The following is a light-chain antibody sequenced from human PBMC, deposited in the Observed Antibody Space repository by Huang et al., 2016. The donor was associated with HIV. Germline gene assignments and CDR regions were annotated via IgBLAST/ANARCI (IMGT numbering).Light chain of an antibody. CDR3: QQRSNWPLT. CDR2: DAS. V-gene: IGKV3-11*01. Sequence: EIVLTQTPATLSLSPGERATLPCRASQSISSYLAWYQQKFGQAPRLLIYDASNGATGIPARFSGSGSGTDFTLTISSLEPEDFAVYYCQQRSNWPLTFGGGTKVEIK. J-gene: IGKJ4*01. CDR1: QSISSY.